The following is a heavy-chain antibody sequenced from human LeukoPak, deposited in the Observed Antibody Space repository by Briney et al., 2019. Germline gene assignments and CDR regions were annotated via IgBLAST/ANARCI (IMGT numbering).Heavy chain of an antibody. CDR1: GASISGGVYS. J-gene: IGHJ3*02. V-gene: IGHV4-30-2*01. CDR2: IFQSGST. CDR3: ARVLDDAFDI. Sequence: NSSQTLSLTCAVSGASISGGVYSWSWVRQPPGKGLEWIGYIFQSGSTYYNPSLKSRITISIDTSKTQFSLKLCSVTAADTAVYYCARVLDDAFDIWGQGTLVTVSS.